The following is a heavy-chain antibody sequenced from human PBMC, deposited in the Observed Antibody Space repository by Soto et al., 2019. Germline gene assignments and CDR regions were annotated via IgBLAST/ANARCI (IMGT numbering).Heavy chain of an antibody. CDR2: INHSGTT. Sequence: SETLSLTCAVYGGSFIGYYWSWIRQPPGKGLEWIGEINHSGTTNYNPSLKSRVTISVATSRNQFSLKLSSVTAADTAVYYCARDDREYTSIFDYWGQGTLVTVSS. D-gene: IGHD6-6*01. J-gene: IGHJ4*02. CDR3: ARDDREYTSIFDY. V-gene: IGHV4-34*01. CDR1: GGSFIGYY.